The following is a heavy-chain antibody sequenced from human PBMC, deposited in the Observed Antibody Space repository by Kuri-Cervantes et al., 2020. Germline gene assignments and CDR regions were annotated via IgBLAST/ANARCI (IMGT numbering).Heavy chain of an antibody. CDR3: ARGSMGWFGESTRLDY. J-gene: IGHJ4*02. CDR1: GGSISSSSYY. D-gene: IGHD3-10*01. Sequence: SETLSLTCTVSGGSISSSSYYWSWIRQPPGKGLEWIGYIYYSGSTNYSPSLKSRVTISVDTSKNQFSLKLSSVTAADTAVYYCARGSMGWFGESTRLDYWGQGTLVTVSS. V-gene: IGHV4-61*05. CDR2: IYYSGST.